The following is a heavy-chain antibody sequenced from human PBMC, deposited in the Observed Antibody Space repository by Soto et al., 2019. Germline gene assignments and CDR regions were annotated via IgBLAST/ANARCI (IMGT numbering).Heavy chain of an antibody. J-gene: IGHJ3*02. V-gene: IGHV4-30-2*01. CDR2: IYHSGST. D-gene: IGHD3-22*01. Sequence: QLQLQESGSGLVKPSQTLSLTCAVSGGSISSGGYSWSWIRQPPGKGLEWIGYIYHSGSTYYNPSLKRRVTLSVDRSKNQFSVKLSSVTAADTAVYYSAIDSGDSSGYSAFDIWGQGPMVTVSS. CDR3: AIDSGDSSGYSAFDI. CDR1: GGSISSGGYS.